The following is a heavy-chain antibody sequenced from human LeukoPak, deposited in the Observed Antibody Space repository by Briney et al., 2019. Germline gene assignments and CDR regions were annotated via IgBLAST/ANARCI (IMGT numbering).Heavy chain of an antibody. CDR1: GFTVSSNY. CDR3: ARRNDSSGSYAFDI. V-gene: IGHV3-66*01. D-gene: IGHD3-22*01. J-gene: IGHJ3*02. CDR2: IYSGSST. Sequence: GGSLRLSCAASGFTVSSNYMSWVRQAPGKGLEWVSVIYSGSSTYYADSVKGRFTISRDNSKNTLYLQMNSLRAEDTAVYYCARRNDSSGSYAFDIWGQGTMVTVSS.